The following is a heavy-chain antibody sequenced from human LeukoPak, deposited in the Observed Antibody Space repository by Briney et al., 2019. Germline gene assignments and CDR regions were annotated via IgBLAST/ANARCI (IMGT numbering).Heavy chain of an antibody. V-gene: IGHV1-18*01. CDR1: GGTFSSYA. CDR3: ARFGQVLYPDN. J-gene: IGHJ4*02. Sequence: GSSVKVSCKASGGTFSSYAISWVRQAPGQGLEWMGWISAYNGNTNYAQKLQGRVTMTTDTSTSTAYMELRSLRSDDTAVYYCARFGQVLYPDNWGQGTLVTVSS. CDR2: ISAYNGNT. D-gene: IGHD2-8*01.